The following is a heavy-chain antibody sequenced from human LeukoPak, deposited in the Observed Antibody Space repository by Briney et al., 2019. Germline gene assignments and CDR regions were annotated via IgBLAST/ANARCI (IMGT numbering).Heavy chain of an antibody. CDR1: GGSTSSSSYY. CDR3: ARLQKDYDFWSGYRNWFDP. CDR2: IYYSGST. J-gene: IGHJ5*02. V-gene: IGHV4-39*01. Sequence: SETLSLTCPVSGGSTSSSSYYWGWIRQPPGKELAWIGSIYYSGSTYYNPSLKSRVTISVDTSKNQFSLKLSSVTAADTAVYYCARLQKDYDFWSGYRNWFDPWGQGTLVTVSS. D-gene: IGHD3-3*01.